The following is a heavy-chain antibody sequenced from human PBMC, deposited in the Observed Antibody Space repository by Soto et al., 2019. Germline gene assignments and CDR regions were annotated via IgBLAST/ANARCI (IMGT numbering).Heavy chain of an antibody. Sequence: EVQLVESGGGLVQPGRSLRLSCAASGFTFDDYAMHWVRQAPGKGLEWVSGIAWKSGRLGYADSVKGRCTISRDNAKNSLYLQMNSLRGEDTALYYCEKDIGTTVTHVEYRGKGTLVTVSS. J-gene: IGHJ4*02. V-gene: IGHV3-9*01. CDR3: EKDIGTTVTHVEY. CDR1: GFTFDDYA. CDR2: IAWKSGRL. D-gene: IGHD4-17*01.